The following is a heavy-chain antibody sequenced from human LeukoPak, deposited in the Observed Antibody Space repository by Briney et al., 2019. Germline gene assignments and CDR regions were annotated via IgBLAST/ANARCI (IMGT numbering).Heavy chain of an antibody. CDR2: IYYSGST. J-gene: IGHJ5*02. D-gene: IGHD3-10*01. CDR1: GGSISSGGYY. CDR3: ARNLVRGVTFGFDP. Sequence: PSETLSLTCTVSGGSISSGGYYWSWIRQHPGKGLEWIGYIYYSGSTYYNPPLKSRVTISVDTSKNQFSLKLSSVTAADTAVYYCARNLVRGVTFGFDPWGQGTLVTVSS. V-gene: IGHV4-31*03.